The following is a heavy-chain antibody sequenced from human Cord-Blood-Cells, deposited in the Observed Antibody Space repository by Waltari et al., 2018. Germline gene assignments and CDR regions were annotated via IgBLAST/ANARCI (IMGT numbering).Heavy chain of an antibody. J-gene: IGHJ4*02. CDR1: GYTFTGYY. D-gene: IGHD3-10*01. Sequence: QVQLVQSGAEVKKPGASVKVSCKASGYTFTGYYMHWVRQAPGQGLEWMGWINPNSGGTNYAKKFQGRVTMTRDTSISTAYMELSRLRADDTAVYYCARDLNVPGTFGTSGYWGQGTLVTVSS. V-gene: IGHV1-2*02. CDR2: INPNSGGT. CDR3: ARDLNVPGTFGTSGY.